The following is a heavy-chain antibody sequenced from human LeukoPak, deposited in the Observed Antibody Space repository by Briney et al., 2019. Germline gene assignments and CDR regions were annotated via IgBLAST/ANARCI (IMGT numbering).Heavy chain of an antibody. V-gene: IGHV1-24*01. D-gene: IGHD3-22*01. CDR1: GYTLTELS. CDR3: AKDRAWGTMIVVVITRVRDDAFDI. CDR2: FDPEDGET. J-gene: IGHJ3*02. Sequence: ASVKVSCKVSGYTLTELSMHWARQAPGKGLEWMGGFDPEDGETIYAQKFQGRVTMTEDTSTDTAYMELSSLRSEDTAVYYCAKDRAWGTMIVVVITRVRDDAFDIWGQGTMVTVSS.